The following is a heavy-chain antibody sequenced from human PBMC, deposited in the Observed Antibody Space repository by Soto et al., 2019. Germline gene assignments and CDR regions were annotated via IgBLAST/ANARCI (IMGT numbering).Heavy chain of an antibody. Sequence: GGSLRLSCAASGFTFSNFAMSWVRQAPGKGLEWVSSITSSSDRTYYAASVKGRFTISRDNSKNTVFLQLNSLRDEDTALYYCAEGGFYDGFDYWGQGTLVTAPQ. J-gene: IGHJ4*02. CDR2: ITSSSDRT. V-gene: IGHV3-23*01. CDR1: GFTFSNFA. CDR3: AEGGFYDGFDY. D-gene: IGHD3-22*01.